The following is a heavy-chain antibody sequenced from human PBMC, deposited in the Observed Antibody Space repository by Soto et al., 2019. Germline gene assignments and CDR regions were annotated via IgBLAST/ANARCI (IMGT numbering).Heavy chain of an antibody. D-gene: IGHD3-10*01. Sequence: LRLSCAASGFIFKMYWMHWVRQSPGKGLVWISRIYNDGTYSDYADSVRGRFTISRDNVNDTLYLQMNNLRAEDSGLYYCTRGPRPISTGTGAYWGQGTQVTV. J-gene: IGHJ4*02. CDR2: IYNDGTYS. CDR3: TRGPRPISTGTGAY. V-gene: IGHV3-74*01. CDR1: GFIFKMYW.